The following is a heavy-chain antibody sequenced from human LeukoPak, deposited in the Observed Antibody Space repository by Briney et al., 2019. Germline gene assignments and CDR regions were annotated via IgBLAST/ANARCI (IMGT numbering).Heavy chain of an antibody. Sequence: SETLSLTCAVSGCSISSGYYWGWIRQPPGKGLEWIGSIYHSGSTYYNPSLKSRVTISVDTSKNQFSLKLSSVTAADTAVYYCARDPFYYGSGSYQNYYFDYWGQGTLVTVSS. J-gene: IGHJ4*02. CDR2: IYHSGST. D-gene: IGHD3-10*01. CDR1: GCSISSGYY. V-gene: IGHV4-38-2*02. CDR3: ARDPFYYGSGSYQNYYFDY.